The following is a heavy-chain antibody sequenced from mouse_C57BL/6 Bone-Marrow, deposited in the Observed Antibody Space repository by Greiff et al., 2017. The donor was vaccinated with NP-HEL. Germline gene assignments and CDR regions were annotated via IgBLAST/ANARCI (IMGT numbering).Heavy chain of an antibody. J-gene: IGHJ3*01. Sequence: DVKLQESGPGLVKPSQSLSLTCSVTGYSITSGYYWNWIRQFPGNKLEWMGYISYDGSNNYNPSLKNRISITRDTSKNQFFLKLNSVTTEDTATYYCARSIITTVVAPGFAYWGQGTLVTVSA. D-gene: IGHD1-1*01. CDR3: ARSIITTVVAPGFAY. CDR2: ISYDGSN. CDR1: GYSITSGYY. V-gene: IGHV3-6*01.